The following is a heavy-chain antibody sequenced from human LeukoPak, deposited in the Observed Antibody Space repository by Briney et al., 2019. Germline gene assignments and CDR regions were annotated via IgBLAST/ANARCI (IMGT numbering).Heavy chain of an antibody. J-gene: IGHJ6*04. V-gene: IGHV3-9*01. CDR2: ISWNSGSI. CDR1: GFTFDDYA. D-gene: IGHD2-21*02. Sequence: PGGSLRLSCAASGFTFDDYAMHWVRQAPGKGLEWVSGISWNSGSIGYADSVKGRFTISRDNAKNSLYLQMNSLRAEDTALYYCAKDDGPRVTDALDVWGKGTTVTVSS. CDR3: AKDDGPRVTDALDV.